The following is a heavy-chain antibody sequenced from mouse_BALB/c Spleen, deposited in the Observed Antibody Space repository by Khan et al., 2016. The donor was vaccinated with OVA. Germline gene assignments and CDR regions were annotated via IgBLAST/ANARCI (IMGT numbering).Heavy chain of an antibody. Sequence: EVELVESGGGLVKPGGSLKLSCAASGFTFSDYYMYWVRQTPEKRLEWVATISDGGSYTYYPDSVKGRFTISRDDAKNNLYLQMNSLKYEDTAMYNCARGYYGDPCAYWGQGTLVTAAA. V-gene: IGHV5-4*02. CDR2: ISDGGSYT. J-gene: IGHJ3*01. CDR3: ARGYYGDPCAY. CDR1: GFTFSDYY. D-gene: IGHD2-13*01.